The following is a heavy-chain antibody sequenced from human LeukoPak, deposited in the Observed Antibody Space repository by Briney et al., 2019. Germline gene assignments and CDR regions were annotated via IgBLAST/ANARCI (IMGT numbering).Heavy chain of an antibody. CDR2: IYHSGST. Sequence: SETLSLTCTVSGGSISGYYWSWIRQPPGKGLEWIGYIYHSGSTYYNPSLKSRVTISVDRSKNQFSLKLSSVTAADTAVYYCARERVQGVAMDYWGQGTLVTVSS. D-gene: IGHD5-18*01. CDR3: ARERVQGVAMDY. CDR1: GGSISGYY. V-gene: IGHV4-59*12. J-gene: IGHJ4*02.